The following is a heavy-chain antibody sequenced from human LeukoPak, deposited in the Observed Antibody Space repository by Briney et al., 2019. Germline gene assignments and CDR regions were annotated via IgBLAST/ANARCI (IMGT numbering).Heavy chain of an antibody. Sequence: SVKVSCKASGGTFSSYTISWVRQAPGQGLEWMGRIIPILGIANYAQKFQGRVTITADKSTSTAYMELSSLRSEDTAVYYCARGYCSGGSCRRTNWFDPWGQGTLVTVSS. CDR3: ARGYCSGGSCRRTNWFDP. J-gene: IGHJ5*02. CDR1: GGTFSSYT. CDR2: IIPILGIA. D-gene: IGHD2-15*01. V-gene: IGHV1-69*02.